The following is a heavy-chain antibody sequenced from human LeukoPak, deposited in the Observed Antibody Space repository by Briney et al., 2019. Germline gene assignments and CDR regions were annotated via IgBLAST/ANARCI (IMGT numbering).Heavy chain of an antibody. Sequence: GTSLRLSCAASGFTLSSCGMHWVRQAPGKGLEWVAVITYDGITTYFDDSVKGRFTISRDTSKSMLYLQMNSLRPEDTAVYYCVKEQSSGNYRTADFWGQETLVTVSS. J-gene: IGHJ4*02. CDR2: ITYDGITT. CDR1: GFTLSSCG. V-gene: IGHV3-30*18. D-gene: IGHD3-10*01. CDR3: VKEQSSGNYRTADF.